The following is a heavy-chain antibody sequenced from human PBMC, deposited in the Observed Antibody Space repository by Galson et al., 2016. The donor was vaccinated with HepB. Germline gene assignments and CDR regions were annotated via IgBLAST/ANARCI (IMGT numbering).Heavy chain of an antibody. CDR1: GGSISSRSFC. CDR2: IYYNGNT. V-gene: IGHV4-39*06. D-gene: IGHD4-17*01. CDR3: ARQDDDYGKWFDP. J-gene: IGHJ5*02. Sequence: SETLSLTCTVSGGSISSRSFCWGWIRQPPGKGLEWIGSIYYNGNTYYNPSLKSRVSMSIDTSKTQFPLKTSSVTAADTALYYCARQDDDYGKWFDPWGQGALVTVSS.